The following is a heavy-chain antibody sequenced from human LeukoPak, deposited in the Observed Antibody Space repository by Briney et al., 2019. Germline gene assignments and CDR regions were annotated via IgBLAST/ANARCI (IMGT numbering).Heavy chain of an antibody. CDR3: AKVVVVPAAMGGSNWFDP. V-gene: IGHV4-59*01. J-gene: IGHJ5*02. CDR1: GGSISSYY. Sequence: KTSETLSLTCTVSGGSISSYYWSWIRQPPGKGLEWIGYIYYSGSTNYNPSLKSRVTISVDTSKNQFSLKLSSVTAADTAVYYCAKVVVVPAAMGGSNWFDPWGQGTLVTVSS. D-gene: IGHD2-2*01. CDR2: IYYSGST.